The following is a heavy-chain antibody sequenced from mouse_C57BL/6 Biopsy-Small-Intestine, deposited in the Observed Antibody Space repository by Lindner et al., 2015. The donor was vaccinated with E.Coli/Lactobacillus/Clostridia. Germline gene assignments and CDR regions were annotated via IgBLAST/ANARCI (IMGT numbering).Heavy chain of an antibody. D-gene: IGHD2-5*01. V-gene: IGHV1-81*01. J-gene: IGHJ1*01. Sequence: SVKVSCKASGGTFSSYAISWVRQAPGQGLEWMGGIIPIFGTANYAQKFQGRVTITADKSTSTAYMELSSLRSEDTAVYYCASRTYSNYNYYCYGMDVWGQGTTVTVSS. CDR3: ASRTYSNYNYYCYGMDV. CDR2: IIPIFGTA. CDR1: GGTFSSYA.